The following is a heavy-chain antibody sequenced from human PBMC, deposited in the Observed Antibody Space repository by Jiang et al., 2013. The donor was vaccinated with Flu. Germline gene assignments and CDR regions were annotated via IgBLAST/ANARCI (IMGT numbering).Heavy chain of an antibody. D-gene: IGHD4-17*01. CDR1: GYSFTNYY. CDR2: INPNSGGT. CDR3: ARASGAPVTLGTRYYFDY. V-gene: IGHV1-2*02. J-gene: IGHJ4*02. Sequence: SGAEVKKPGASVKVSCKASGYSFTNYYIHWVRQAPGQGLEWMGWINPNSGGTNYAQRLQGRVTVTRDTSISTAYMELSSLRSDDTAVFYCARASGAPVTLGTRYYFDYWGQGTLVTVSS.